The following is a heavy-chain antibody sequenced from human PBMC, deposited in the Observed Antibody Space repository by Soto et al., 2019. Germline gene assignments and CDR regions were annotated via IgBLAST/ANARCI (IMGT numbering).Heavy chain of an antibody. CDR1: GGSFSGYY. CDR2: INHSGST. J-gene: IGHJ5*02. CDR3: ARGIRRPVLRFARTFDP. V-gene: IGHV4-34*01. D-gene: IGHD5-12*01. Sequence: SETLSLTCAVYGGSFSGYYWSWIRQPPGKGLEWIGEINHSGSTNYNPSLKSRVTISVDTSKNQFSLKLSSVTAADTAVYYCARGIRRPVLRFARTFDPWGQGTLVTVSS.